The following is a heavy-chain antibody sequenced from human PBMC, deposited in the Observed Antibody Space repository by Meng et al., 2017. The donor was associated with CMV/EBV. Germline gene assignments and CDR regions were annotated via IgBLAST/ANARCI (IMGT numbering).Heavy chain of an antibody. CDR2: IYHSGST. J-gene: IGHJ6*02. V-gene: IGHV4-38-2*02. CDR3: ARQGVVVPASDDSYYYAMDV. CDR1: GYSISSGYY. D-gene: IGHD2-2*01. Sequence: SETLSLTCTVSGYSISSGYYWCWIRQPPGKGLEWIVNIYHSGSTYYNPSLKSRVTISVDTSKNQFSLKLSSVTATDTDVYYCARQGVVVPASDDSYYYAMDVWGQGTTVTVSS.